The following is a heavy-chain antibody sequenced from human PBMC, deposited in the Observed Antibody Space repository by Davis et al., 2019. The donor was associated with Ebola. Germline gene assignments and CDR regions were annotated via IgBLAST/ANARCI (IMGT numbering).Heavy chain of an antibody. V-gene: IGHV3-30*04. Sequence: GESLKISCAASGFTFSSYAMHWVRQAPGKGLEWVAVISYDGSNKYYADSVKGRFTISRDNSKNTLYLQMNSLRAEDTAVYYCARDERGGYRRFDYWGQGTLVTVSS. CDR1: GFTFSSYA. J-gene: IGHJ4*02. CDR3: ARDERGGYRRFDY. CDR2: ISYDGSNK. D-gene: IGHD5-18*01.